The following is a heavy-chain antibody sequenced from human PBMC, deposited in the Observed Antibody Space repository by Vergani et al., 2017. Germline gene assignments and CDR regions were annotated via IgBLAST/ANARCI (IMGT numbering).Heavy chain of an antibody. D-gene: IGHD2-15*01. Sequence: EVQLVESGGGLVKPGGSLRLSCAASGFTFSSYSMNWVRQAPGKGLEWVSSISSSSSYIYYADSVKGRFTISRDTSRNAVYLQMNILRVEDTGVYYCTRSECSGTTCYGHYFDLWGHGILVTVSS. CDR3: TRSECSGTTCYGHYFDL. V-gene: IGHV3-21*06. CDR1: GFTFSSYS. CDR2: ISSSSSYI. J-gene: IGHJ4*01.